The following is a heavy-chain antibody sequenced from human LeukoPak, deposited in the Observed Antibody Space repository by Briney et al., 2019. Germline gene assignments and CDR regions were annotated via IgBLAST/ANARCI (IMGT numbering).Heavy chain of an antibody. CDR1: GFTFGSYA. V-gene: IGHV3-23*01. CDR2: ITGIDGST. J-gene: IGHJ4*02. D-gene: IGHD6-13*01. Sequence: PGGSLRLSCATSGFTFGSYAMTWVRQAPGKGLEWVSGITGIDGSTYYADSVKGRFTISRDNSQNTLYLQMNSLRAEDTAVYYCAIEFYSNQFWDYWGQGTLVTVSS. CDR3: AIEFYSNQFWDY.